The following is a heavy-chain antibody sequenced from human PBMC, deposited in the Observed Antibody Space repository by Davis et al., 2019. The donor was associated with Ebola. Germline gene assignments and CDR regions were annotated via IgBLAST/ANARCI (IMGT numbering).Heavy chain of an antibody. CDR3: ARGARRTYGDYPCPPLLYYYNGMDV. D-gene: IGHD4-17*01. Sequence: MPSETLSLTCAVYGGSFRGYYWSWIRQPPGKGLEWIGEIHHSGSTNYNPSLKSRVTISVHTSQNQFSLKLNSVTAADTAVYYCARGARRTYGDYPCPPLLYYYNGMDVWGKVTTVTVSS. J-gene: IGHJ6*04. CDR2: IHHSGST. CDR1: GGSFRGYY. V-gene: IGHV4-34*01.